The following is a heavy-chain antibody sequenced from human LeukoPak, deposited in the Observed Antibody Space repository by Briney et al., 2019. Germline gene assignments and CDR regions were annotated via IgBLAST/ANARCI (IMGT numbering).Heavy chain of an antibody. D-gene: IGHD3-22*01. CDR2: IYYSGST. J-gene: IGHJ4*02. V-gene: IGHV4-59*01. CDR3: ARDRGYYDSSGYYDY. Sequence: PSETLSLTCTVSGGSISSYYWSWIRQPPGKGPEWIGYIYYSGSTNYNPSLKSRVTISVDTSKNQFSLKLSSVTAADTAVYYCARDRGYYDSSGYYDYWGQGTLVTVSS. CDR1: GGSISSYY.